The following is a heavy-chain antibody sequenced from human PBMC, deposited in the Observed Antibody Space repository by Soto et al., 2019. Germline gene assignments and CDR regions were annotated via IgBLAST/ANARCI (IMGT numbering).Heavy chain of an antibody. V-gene: IGHV1-18*01. CDR1: GGTFSSHA. Sequence: ASVKVSCKASGGTFSSHAISWVRQAPGQGLEWMGWISAYNGNTNYAQKLQGRVTMTTDTSTSTAYMELRSLRSDDTAVYYCARVISPWYYFDYWGQGTLVTVSS. J-gene: IGHJ4*02. CDR3: ARVISPWYYFDY. CDR2: ISAYNGNT. D-gene: IGHD2-8*01.